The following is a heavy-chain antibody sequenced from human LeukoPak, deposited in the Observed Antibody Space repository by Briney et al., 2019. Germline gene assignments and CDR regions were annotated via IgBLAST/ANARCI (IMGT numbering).Heavy chain of an antibody. V-gene: IGHV1-46*01. CDR3: AREGYYGSGSYYRANWFDP. D-gene: IGHD3-10*01. J-gene: IGHJ5*02. Sequence: ASVKVSCKASGYTFTSYYMHWVRQAPGQGLEWMGIINPSGGSTSYARKFQGRVTMTRDTSTSTVYMELSSLRSEDTAVYYCAREGYYGSGSYYRANWFDPWGQGTLVTVSS. CDR2: INPSGGST. CDR1: GYTFTSYY.